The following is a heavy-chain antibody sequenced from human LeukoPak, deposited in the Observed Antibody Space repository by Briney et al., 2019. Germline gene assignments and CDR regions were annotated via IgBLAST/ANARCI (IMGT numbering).Heavy chain of an antibody. Sequence: SETLSLTCTVSGGSISSYYWSWIRQPAGKGLEWIGRIYTSGSTNYNPSLKSRVTMSVDTSKNQFSLKLSSVTAADTAVYYCACSGYYVGYFDYWGQGTLVTVSS. J-gene: IGHJ4*02. V-gene: IGHV4-4*07. CDR1: GGSISSYY. CDR3: ACSGYYVGYFDY. D-gene: IGHD3-22*01. CDR2: IYTSGST.